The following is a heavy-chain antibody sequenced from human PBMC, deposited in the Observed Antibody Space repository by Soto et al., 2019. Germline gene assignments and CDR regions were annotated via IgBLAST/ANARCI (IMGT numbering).Heavy chain of an antibody. V-gene: IGHV3-23*01. Sequence: EVQLLESGGGLVQPGGSLRLSCEASGFTFRSYAMSWVRQAPGKGLEWVSTNSGSGGSSYYADSVKGRFTSSRDNSKNTLYLQMSSLRVEDTAVYYCAKESNYYDSRGLPTYFDFWGQGSLVTVSS. CDR3: AKESNYYDSRGLPTYFDF. CDR2: NSGSGGSS. D-gene: IGHD3-22*01. CDR1: GFTFRSYA. J-gene: IGHJ4*02.